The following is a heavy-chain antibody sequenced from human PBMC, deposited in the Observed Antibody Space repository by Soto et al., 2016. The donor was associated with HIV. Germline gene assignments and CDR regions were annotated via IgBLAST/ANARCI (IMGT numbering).Heavy chain of an antibody. D-gene: IGHD3-10*01. Sequence: EVQLVESGGGLVKPGGSLRLSCAASGFTFSNAWMSWVRQAPGKGLEWVGRIKSKTDGGTTDYAAPVKGRFTISRDDSKKHASICKMNSLKTEDTAVYYCTTDLWFGELLGYWGQGTLVTVSS. CDR2: IKSKTDGGTT. V-gene: IGHV3-15*01. CDR1: GFTFSNAW. J-gene: IGHJ4*02. CDR3: TTDLWFGELLGY.